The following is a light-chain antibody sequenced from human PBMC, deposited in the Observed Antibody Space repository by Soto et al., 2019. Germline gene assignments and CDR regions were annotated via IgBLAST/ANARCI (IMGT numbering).Light chain of an antibody. CDR1: QNVNSD. CDR3: PQYSNWPPWT. V-gene: IGKV3-15*01. Sequence: EIIMTQSPATLSVSPGERATLSCRASQNVNSDLAWYQQKRGQAPRLLIYGASTRATGIPARFSGTGSGTEFTLTISSLQSEDFVVYYCPQYSNWPPWTFGQGTKVEIK. J-gene: IGKJ1*01. CDR2: GAS.